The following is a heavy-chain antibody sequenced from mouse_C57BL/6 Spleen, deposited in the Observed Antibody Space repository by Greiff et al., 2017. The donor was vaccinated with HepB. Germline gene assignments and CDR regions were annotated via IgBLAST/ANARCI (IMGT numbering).Heavy chain of an antibody. J-gene: IGHJ2*01. CDR2: INPSSGYT. Sequence: QVQLQQSGAELAKPGASVKLSCKASGYTFTSYWMHWVKQRPGQGLEWIGYINPSSGYTKYNQKFKDKATLTADKSSSTAYMQLSSLTYEESAVYYCAKGDYYGSYYFDYWGQGTTLTVSS. CDR1: GYTFTSYW. CDR3: AKGDYYGSYYFDY. D-gene: IGHD1-1*01. V-gene: IGHV1-7*01.